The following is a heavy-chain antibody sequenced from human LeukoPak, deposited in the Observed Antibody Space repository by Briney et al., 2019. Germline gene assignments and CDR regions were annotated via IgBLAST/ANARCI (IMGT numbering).Heavy chain of an antibody. CDR2: ISYDGSNK. CDR1: GFTFSSYA. D-gene: IGHD5-24*01. J-gene: IGHJ4*02. Sequence: PGGSLRLSCAASGFTFSSYAMHWVRQAPGKGLEWVAVISYDGSNKYYADSVKGRFTISRDNSKNTLYLQMNNLRAEDSAVYYCARDGSNYYFDYWGQGTLVTVSS. V-gene: IGHV3-30*14. CDR3: ARDGSNYYFDY.